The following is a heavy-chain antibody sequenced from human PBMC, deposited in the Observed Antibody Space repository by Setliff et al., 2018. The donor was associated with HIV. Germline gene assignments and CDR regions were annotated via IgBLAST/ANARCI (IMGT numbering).Heavy chain of an antibody. D-gene: IGHD5-12*01. Sequence: GGSLRLSCAASGFTVSRNHMSWVRQAPGKGLEWVSIIYSDNSTYYADSVKGRFTISRDNSKNTLYLQMNSLRAEDTAVYYCANRGYSGYDYSNYYYYGMDVWGQGITVTVSS. CDR2: IYSDNST. CDR3: ANRGYSGYDYSNYYYYGMDV. V-gene: IGHV3-53*01. CDR1: GFTVSRNH. J-gene: IGHJ6*02.